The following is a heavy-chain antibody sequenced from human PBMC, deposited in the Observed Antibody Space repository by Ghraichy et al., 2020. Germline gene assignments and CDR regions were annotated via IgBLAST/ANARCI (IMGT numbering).Heavy chain of an antibody. J-gene: IGHJ3*01. CDR2: TYYRSKWEN. V-gene: IGHV6-1*01. CDR3: TRSGGTGSRACDV. Sequence: SQTLSLTCAISGDSVSSNSVAWNWIRQSPSRGLEWLGRTYYRSKWENDYAVSVKSRITINPDTSKNQFSLQLNSVTPEDTAVYYCTRSGGTGSRACDVWGQGSMVTVSS. D-gene: IGHD2-15*01. CDR1: GDSVSSNSVA.